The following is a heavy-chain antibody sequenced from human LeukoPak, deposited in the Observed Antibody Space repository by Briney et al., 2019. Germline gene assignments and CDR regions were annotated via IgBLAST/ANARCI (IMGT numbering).Heavy chain of an antibody. Sequence: GGSLRLSCAASGFTFSSYGMHWVRQAPGKGLEWVAFIRYDGSNKYYADSVKGRFTISRDNSKNSLYLQMNSLRAEDTAVYYCAVGGYSSSPVPFDYWGQGTLVTVSS. D-gene: IGHD6-6*01. V-gene: IGHV3-30*02. J-gene: IGHJ4*02. CDR2: IRYDGSNK. CDR3: AVGGYSSSPVPFDY. CDR1: GFTFSSYG.